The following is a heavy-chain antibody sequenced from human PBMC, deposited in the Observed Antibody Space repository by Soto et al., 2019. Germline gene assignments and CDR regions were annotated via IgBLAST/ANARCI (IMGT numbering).Heavy chain of an antibody. Sequence: PGGSLRLSCAASGFTFSSYAMSWVRQAPGKGLEWVSAISGSGGSTYYADSVKGRFTISKDNSKNTLDLQMNSLRAEDTAVYYCAKDTVEHIVVVTAIPNWGQGTLVTVSS. V-gene: IGHV3-23*01. CDR2: ISGSGGST. D-gene: IGHD2-21*02. J-gene: IGHJ4*02. CDR3: AKDTVEHIVVVTAIPN. CDR1: GFTFSSYA.